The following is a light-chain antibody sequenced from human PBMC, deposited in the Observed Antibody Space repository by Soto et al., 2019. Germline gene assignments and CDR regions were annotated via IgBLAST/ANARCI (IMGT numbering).Light chain of an antibody. V-gene: IGKV3-20*01. CDR1: QSVTSNY. CDR2: GAS. CDR3: QQYGRSPLLYT. J-gene: IGKJ2*01. Sequence: EIVLTQSPGTLSLSPGERATLSCRASQSVTSNYLAWYQQKPGQAPRLLIYGASTRAAGVPDRFSVSGSGTDFTLTITRLEPEDFAVYYCQQYGRSPLLYTFGQGTRLGVK.